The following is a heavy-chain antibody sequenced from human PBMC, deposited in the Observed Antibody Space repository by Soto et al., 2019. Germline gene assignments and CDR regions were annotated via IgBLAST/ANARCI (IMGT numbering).Heavy chain of an antibody. CDR2: INPEGSST. D-gene: IGHD2-15*01. Sequence: GGSLRLSCVASGFSFSSYWMHWVRQGPGKGLVWVARINPEGSSTNYADSAEGRFTISRDNARNTLYLQMNSLRAEDTAVYYCARSPGGYYIDWGQGTMVTVSS. J-gene: IGHJ3*01. CDR3: ARSPGGYYID. V-gene: IGHV3-74*01. CDR1: GFSFSSYW.